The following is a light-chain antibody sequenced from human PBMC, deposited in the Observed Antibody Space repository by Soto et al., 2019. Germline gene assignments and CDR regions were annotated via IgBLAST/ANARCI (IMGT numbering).Light chain of an antibody. CDR2: LNSDGSH. Sequence: QPVLTQSPSASASLGASVKLTCTLSSGHSSYAIAWHQQQPEKGPRYLMKLNSDGSHSKGDGIPDRFSGSSSGAERYLTISSLQSEDEADYYCQTWGTAIQAFGGGTKLTVL. CDR3: QTWGTAIQA. V-gene: IGLV4-69*01. J-gene: IGLJ3*02. CDR1: SGHSSYA.